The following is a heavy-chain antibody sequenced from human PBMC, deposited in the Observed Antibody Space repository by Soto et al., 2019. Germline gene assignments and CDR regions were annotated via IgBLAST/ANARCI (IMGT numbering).Heavy chain of an antibody. CDR3: ARDVDYGGNSD. Sequence: QVQLVQSGAEVKKPGSSVKVSCKASGGTFSSYTISWVRQAPGQGLEWMGRIIPILGIANYAQKFQGRVTITADKSTSTAYMELCSLRSEDTAVYYCARDVDYGGNSDWGQGTLVTVSS. J-gene: IGHJ4*02. CDR2: IIPILGIA. D-gene: IGHD4-17*01. V-gene: IGHV1-69*08. CDR1: GGTFSSYT.